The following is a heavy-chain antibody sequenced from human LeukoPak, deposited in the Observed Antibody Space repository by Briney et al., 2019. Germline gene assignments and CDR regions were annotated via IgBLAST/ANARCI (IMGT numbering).Heavy chain of an antibody. CDR2: IYSGGST. CDR1: GFTVSSNY. D-gene: IGHD3-22*01. J-gene: IGHJ3*02. Sequence: PGGSLRLSCAASGFTVSSNYMNWVRQAPGKGLEWVSVIYSGGSTFYADSVEGRFTIFRDNSNNTLYLQMNSLRAEDTAVYYCAREYYDNSGGEDAFDIWGPGTMVTVSS. V-gene: IGHV3-53*01. CDR3: AREYYDNSGGEDAFDI.